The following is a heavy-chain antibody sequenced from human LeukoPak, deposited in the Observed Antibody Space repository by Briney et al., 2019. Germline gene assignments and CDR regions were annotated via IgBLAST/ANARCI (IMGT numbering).Heavy chain of an antibody. CDR1: GFTFSSYE. Sequence: GGSLRLSCAASGFTFSSYEMNWVRQAPGKGLEWISYISSSGSTIYYADSVKGRFTISRDNAKNSLYLQMNSLRAEDTAVYYCARFLSSSSFDYWGQGTLVTVSS. J-gene: IGHJ4*02. V-gene: IGHV3-48*03. CDR2: ISSSGSTI. D-gene: IGHD6-13*01. CDR3: ARFLSSSSFDY.